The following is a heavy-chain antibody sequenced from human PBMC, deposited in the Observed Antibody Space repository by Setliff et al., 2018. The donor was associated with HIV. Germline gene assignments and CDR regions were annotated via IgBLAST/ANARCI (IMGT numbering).Heavy chain of an antibody. CDR1: GDSISSYS. Sequence: SETLSLTCTVSGDSISSYSWNWIRQPPGKGLEWIGYIYSSGSTNYNPSLKSRVTMSADESKNQFSLKLNSVTAADTAVYFCARRAAQDASITSSNWFDPWGHGTLVTVSS. CDR3: ARRAAQDASITSSNWFDP. CDR2: IYSSGST. J-gene: IGHJ5*02. D-gene: IGHD2-2*01. V-gene: IGHV4-4*09.